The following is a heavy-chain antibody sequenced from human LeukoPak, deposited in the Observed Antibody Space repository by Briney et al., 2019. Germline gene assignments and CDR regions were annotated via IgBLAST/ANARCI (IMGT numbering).Heavy chain of an antibody. CDR1: GFTLSSYS. CDR3: SRNGGYDYSSDY. Sequence: SGRSLRLACAAAGFTLSSYSMNWVRQAPGEGLEWVSYISTSSSTIISADSVPGRFTISRFNAKISLYLQMHSQSAEDTAVYYCSRNGGYDYSSDYWGQGTLVTVSS. J-gene: IGHJ4*02. D-gene: IGHD5-12*01. CDR2: ISTSSSTI. V-gene: IGHV3-48*01.